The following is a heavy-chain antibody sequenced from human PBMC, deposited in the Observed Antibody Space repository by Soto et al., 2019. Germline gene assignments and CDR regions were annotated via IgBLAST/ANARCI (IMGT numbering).Heavy chain of an antibody. J-gene: IGHJ6*02. CDR2: INPSGGST. D-gene: IGHD2-2*01. V-gene: IGHV1-46*01. Sequence: GPVNVSCKASGYTFTSYYMHWVRQAPGQGLEWMGIINPSGGSTSYAQKFQGRVTMTRDTSTSTVYMELSSLRSEDTAVYYCAGAGGIVVVPAPYYYYGMDVWGQGTTVTVSS. CDR3: AGAGGIVVVPAPYYYYGMDV. CDR1: GYTFTSYY.